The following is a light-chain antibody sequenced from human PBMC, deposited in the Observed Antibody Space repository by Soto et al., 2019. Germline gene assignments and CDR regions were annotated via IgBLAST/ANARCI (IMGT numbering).Light chain of an antibody. Sequence: EVVFTQSPVTLSLSPCEGATLSCRASQSFRGLLAWYQQKPGQAPRLLIYDAYNRATGILPRFSGSGSGTDFTLTISSLEPEDSAVYYCQQRHMWPITFGQGTRLEIK. V-gene: IGKV3-11*01. J-gene: IGKJ5*01. CDR3: QQRHMWPIT. CDR1: QSFRGL. CDR2: DAY.